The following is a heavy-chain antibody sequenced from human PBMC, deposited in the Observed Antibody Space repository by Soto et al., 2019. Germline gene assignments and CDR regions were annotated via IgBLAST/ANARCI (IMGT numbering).Heavy chain of an antibody. CDR2: IYYSGST. CDR3: ARLLAVYCISTSCYAFDI. CDR1: GGSISSSSYY. D-gene: IGHD2-2*01. J-gene: IGHJ3*02. Sequence: QLQLQESGPGLVKPSETLSLTCTVSGGSISSSSYYWGWIRQPPGKGLEWIGSIYYSGSTYYNPSLKSRVTISVDTSKNQFSLKLSSVTAADTAVYYCARLLAVYCISTSCYAFDIWGQGTMVTVSS. V-gene: IGHV4-39*01.